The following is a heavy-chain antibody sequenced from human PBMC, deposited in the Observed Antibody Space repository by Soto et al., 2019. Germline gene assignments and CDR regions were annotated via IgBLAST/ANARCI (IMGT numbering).Heavy chain of an antibody. CDR1: GGSISSGGYS. V-gene: IGHV4-30-2*01. Sequence: QLQLEESGSGLVKPSQTLSLTCAVSGGSISSGGYSWSWIRQPPGKGLEWIGYIYHSGSTYYNPSLKSRVTISVDRSKNQYSLKLSSVTAADTAVYYCARAGGLGAVAADYWGQGTLVTVSS. CDR3: ARAGGLGAVAADY. J-gene: IGHJ4*02. CDR2: IYHSGST. D-gene: IGHD6-19*01.